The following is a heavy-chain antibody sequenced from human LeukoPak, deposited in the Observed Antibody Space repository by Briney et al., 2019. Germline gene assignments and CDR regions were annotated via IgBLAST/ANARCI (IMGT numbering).Heavy chain of an antibody. V-gene: IGHV4-59*01. J-gene: IGHJ2*01. CDR3: ARGWGSGYYYWYFDL. Sequence: NPSETLSLTCTVSGGSISSYYWSWIRQPPGKGLEWIGYIYYSGSTNYNPSLKSRVTISVDTSKNQFSLKLSSVTAADTAVYYCARGWGSGYYYWYFDLWGRGTLVTVSS. D-gene: IGHD3-22*01. CDR1: GGSISSYY. CDR2: IYYSGST.